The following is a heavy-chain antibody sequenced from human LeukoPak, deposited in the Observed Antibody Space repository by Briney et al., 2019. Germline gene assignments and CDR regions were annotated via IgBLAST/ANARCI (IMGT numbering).Heavy chain of an antibody. CDR1: GGTFSSYA. CDR2: IIPIFGTA. CDR3: AREVGYCSSTSCYGGYFDY. J-gene: IGHJ4*02. Sequence: GASVRVSRKASGGTFSSYAISWVRQAPGQGLEWMGGIIPIFGTADYAQKFQGRVTITADESTSTAYMELSSLRSEDTAVYYCAREVGYCSSTSCYGGYFDYWGQGTLVTVSS. D-gene: IGHD2-2*01. V-gene: IGHV1-69*01.